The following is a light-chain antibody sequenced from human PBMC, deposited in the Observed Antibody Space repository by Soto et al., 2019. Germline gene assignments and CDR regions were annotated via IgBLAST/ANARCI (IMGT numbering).Light chain of an antibody. Sequence: EIVLTQSPGTLSLSPGERATLSCRASQSVSSSYLAWYQQKPGQAPRLLIYGASSRATGIPDRFSGSGSGTDFNLTISSLEPDDFAVYYCQQYGSSPPWTCGQGTKVEIK. CDR1: QSVSSSY. CDR3: QQYGSSPPWT. J-gene: IGKJ1*01. CDR2: GAS. V-gene: IGKV3-20*01.